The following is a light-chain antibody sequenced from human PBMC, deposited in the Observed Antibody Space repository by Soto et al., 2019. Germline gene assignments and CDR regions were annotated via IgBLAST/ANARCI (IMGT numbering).Light chain of an antibody. CDR1: QSVGSSY. J-gene: IGKJ4*01. V-gene: IGKV3-20*01. Sequence: EIVLTQSPGTLSLSPGERATLPCRASQSVGSSYLAWHQLKPGQAPRLLIYGASSRATGIPERFSGSGSGTDFTLTISRLEPEDFAVYYCQQYGSSPLTFGGGTKVEIK. CDR3: QQYGSSPLT. CDR2: GAS.